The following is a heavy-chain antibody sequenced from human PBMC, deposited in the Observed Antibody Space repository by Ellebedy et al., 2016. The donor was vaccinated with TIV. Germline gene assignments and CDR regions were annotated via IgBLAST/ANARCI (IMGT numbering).Heavy chain of an antibody. V-gene: IGHV3-73*01. Sequence: GESLKISXAASGFTFSASGMHWVRQASGKGLEWVGLIRTKANNYATAYAASVKGRFTISRDDSKNTAYLQMNSLKAEDTAVYYCTGPPHDYGGVCDYWGQGTLVTVSS. D-gene: IGHD4-23*01. CDR1: GFTFSASG. CDR3: TGPPHDYGGVCDY. CDR2: IRTKANNYAT. J-gene: IGHJ4*02.